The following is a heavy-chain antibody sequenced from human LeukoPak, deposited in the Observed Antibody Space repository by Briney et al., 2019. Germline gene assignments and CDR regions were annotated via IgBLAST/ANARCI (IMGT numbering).Heavy chain of an antibody. CDR2: MHSVGST. CDR3: ASSRIFGNAMDV. J-gene: IGHJ6*02. V-gene: IGHV3-53*01. D-gene: IGHD3-3*01. Sequence: PGGSLRLSCAASGLSVSSHYMSWVRQAPGKGLEWVAVMHSVGSTDYADSVKGRFTISRDNSKNRVDLQVNSLRVEDTAVYYCASSRIFGNAMDVWGQGTTVTVSS. CDR1: GLSVSSHY.